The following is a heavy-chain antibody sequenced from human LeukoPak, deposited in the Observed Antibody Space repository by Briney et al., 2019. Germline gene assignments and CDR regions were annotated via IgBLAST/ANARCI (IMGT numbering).Heavy chain of an antibody. CDR2: IYHSGST. J-gene: IGHJ5*02. CDR3: ARARQYAVAGRGRWFDP. D-gene: IGHD6-19*01. Sequence: PGGSLRLSCAASGFTFITFEMNWVRQPPGKGLEWIGEIYHSGSTNYNPSLKSRVTISVDKSKNQFSLKLSSVTAADTAVYYCARARQYAVAGRGRWFDPWGQGTLVTVSS. CDR1: GFTFITFEM. V-gene: IGHV4-4*02.